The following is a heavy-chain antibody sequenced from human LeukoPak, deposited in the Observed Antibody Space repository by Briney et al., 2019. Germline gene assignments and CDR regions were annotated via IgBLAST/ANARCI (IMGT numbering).Heavy chain of an antibody. CDR1: GGTFSSYA. CDR3: ARNRTYCGGDCYSEFQH. CDR2: IIPIFSTA. V-gene: IGHV1-69*13. Sequence: ASVKVSCKASGGTFSSYAISWVRQAPGQGLEWMGGIIPIFSTANHAQKFQGRVTITADESTSTAYMELSSLRSEDTAVYYCARNRTYCGGDCYSEFQHWGQGTLVTVSS. J-gene: IGHJ1*01. D-gene: IGHD2-21*02.